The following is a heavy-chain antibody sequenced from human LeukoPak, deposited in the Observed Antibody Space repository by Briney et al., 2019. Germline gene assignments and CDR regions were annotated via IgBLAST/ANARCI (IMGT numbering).Heavy chain of an antibody. V-gene: IGHV3-74*01. CDR1: GFAFSSYG. Sequence: GGSLRLSCAASGFAFSSYGMHWVRQGPGKGLVWVSRINSDGSTTNYADSVKGRFTISRDNAKNTLYLQMNSLRAEDTAVYYCVRVDGGYWGQGTLVTVSS. CDR3: VRVDGGY. J-gene: IGHJ4*02. CDR2: INSDGSTT. D-gene: IGHD3-16*01.